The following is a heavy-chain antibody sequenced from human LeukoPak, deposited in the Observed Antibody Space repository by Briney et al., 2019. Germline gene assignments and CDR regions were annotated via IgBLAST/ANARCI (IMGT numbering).Heavy chain of an antibody. J-gene: IGHJ3*02. D-gene: IGHD2-15*01. CDR1: GYSFTSYW. CDR2: IYPGDSDT. Sequence: GESLKISCKGSGYSFTSYWIGWVRQMPGKGLEWMGIIYPGDSDTRYSPSFQGQVTISADKSISTAYPQWSSLKASDTAMYYCARHETGYCSGSSCSEDAFDIWGQGTMVTVSS. V-gene: IGHV5-51*01. CDR3: ARHETGYCSGSSCSEDAFDI.